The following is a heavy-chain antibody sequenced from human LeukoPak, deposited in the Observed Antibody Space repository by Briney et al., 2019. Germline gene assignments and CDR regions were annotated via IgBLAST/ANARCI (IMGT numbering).Heavy chain of an antibody. J-gene: IGHJ4*02. CDR3: ARTTPGGSGDY. Sequence: SETLSLTCTVSGGSISGQYWSWIRQPPGRGLEWIAYIHSTGRTNYNPSLKSRVTILVDTSKNQFSLQLKSVTAADTAVYYCARTTPGGSGDYWGQGTLVTVSS. CDR1: GGSISGQY. CDR2: IHSTGRT. D-gene: IGHD1-26*01. V-gene: IGHV4-59*11.